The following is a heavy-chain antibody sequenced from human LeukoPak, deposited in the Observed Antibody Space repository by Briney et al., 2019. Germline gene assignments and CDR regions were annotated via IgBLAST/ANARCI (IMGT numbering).Heavy chain of an antibody. J-gene: IGHJ5*02. CDR3: ARVLFPSGPTHCFDP. CDR2: INPASGGT. D-gene: IGHD2-21*01. V-gene: IGHV1-2*02. CDR1: GYIFSGHY. Sequence: ASVKVSCKASGYIFSGHYIQWVRQAPGQGLEWMGWINPASGGTNNAQKFHGRVTMTTDTSFSTLYMELNSLRSDDTAVYYCARVLFPSGPTHCFDPWGQGTLVTVSS.